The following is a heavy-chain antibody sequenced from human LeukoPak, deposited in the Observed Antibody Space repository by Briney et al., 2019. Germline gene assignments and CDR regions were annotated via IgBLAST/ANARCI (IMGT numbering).Heavy chain of an antibody. V-gene: IGHV1-18*01. CDR2: ISTHSGNT. CDR3: ARGYCRSTSCHEPPLYGMDV. Sequence: ASVKVSCKASGYTFTSYGISWVRQAPGQGLEWLGWISTHSGNTNYAQLLQGRVTMTSDTSTSTVYMELRSLRSDDTAVYYCARGYCRSTSCHEPPLYGMDVWGQGTTVTVS. J-gene: IGHJ6*02. D-gene: IGHD2-2*01. CDR1: GYTFTSYG.